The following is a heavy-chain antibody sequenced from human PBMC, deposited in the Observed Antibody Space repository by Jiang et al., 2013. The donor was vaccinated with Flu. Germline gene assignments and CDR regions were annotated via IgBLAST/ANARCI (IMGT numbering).Heavy chain of an antibody. D-gene: IGHD6-13*01. CDR1: GGSFSGYY. CDR3: AKKSPDPSGYSSSWYSYWYFDL. CDR2: INHSGST. J-gene: IGHJ2*01. Sequence: LLKPSETLSLTCAVYGGSFSGYYWSWIRQPPGKGLEWIGEINHSGSTNYNPSLKSRVTISVDTSKNQFSLKLSSVTAADTAVYYCAKKSPDPSGYSSSWYSYWYFDLWGRGTLVTVSS. V-gene: IGHV4-34*01.